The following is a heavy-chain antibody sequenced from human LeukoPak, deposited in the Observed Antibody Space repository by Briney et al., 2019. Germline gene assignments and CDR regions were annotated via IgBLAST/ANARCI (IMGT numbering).Heavy chain of an antibody. CDR1: GDSISSGGSY. J-gene: IGHJ6*02. V-gene: IGHV4-31*01. D-gene: IGHD2-2*01. Sequence: SETLSLTCTVSGDSISSGGSYWSWTRQHPGEGLEWIVYIYYSGTTNYNPSLNSLVTISVDTSKNQFSLKLSSVTAADTAVYYCARAACSRTSCYAGYYYGMDVWGQGTTVTVSS. CDR3: ARAACSRTSCYAGYYYGMDV. CDR2: IYYSGTT.